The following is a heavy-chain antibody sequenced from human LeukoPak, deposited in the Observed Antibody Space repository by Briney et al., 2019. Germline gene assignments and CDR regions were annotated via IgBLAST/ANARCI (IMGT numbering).Heavy chain of an antibody. V-gene: IGHV3-74*03. J-gene: IGHJ4*02. CDR3: ARGPLSSSWTGFDY. D-gene: IGHD6-13*01. Sequence: SLRLSCAASGFIFNNDWMHWVRQVQRKGMGWVSRINSDGSRTTYANSMKGRFTISRDNAKNTLYLQMNSLSAEDTAVYYCARGPLSSSWTGFDYWGQGTLVTVSS. CDR2: INSDGSRT. CDR1: GFIFNNDW.